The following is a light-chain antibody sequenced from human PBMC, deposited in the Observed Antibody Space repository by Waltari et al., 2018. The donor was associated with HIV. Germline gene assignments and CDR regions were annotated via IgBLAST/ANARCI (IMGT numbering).Light chain of an antibody. J-gene: IGLJ2*01. CDR2: SNN. CDR3: AAWDDSLNGVV. V-gene: IGLV1-44*01. CDR1: SSNIGSNT. Sequence: QSVLTQPPSASGTPGQRVTISRSGSSSNIGSNTVNWYQQRPGTAPKLLIYSNNQRPSGFADRCSGSKSGTSASLAISGLQSEDEADYYCAAWDDSLNGVVFGGGTKLTVL.